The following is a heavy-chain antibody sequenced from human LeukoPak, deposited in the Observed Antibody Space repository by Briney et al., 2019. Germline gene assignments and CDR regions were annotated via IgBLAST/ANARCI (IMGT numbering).Heavy chain of an antibody. CDR2: IYYSGST. CDR1: GGSISSGGYF. J-gene: IGHJ4*02. V-gene: IGHV4-31*03. D-gene: IGHD6-13*01. Sequence: SETLSLTCTVSGGSISSGGYFWNWIRQHPGKGLEWIGYIYYSGSTYYNPSLKSRVTISVDTSKNQFSLKLSSVTAADTAVYYCAREGMRRHFDYWGQGTLVTVSS. CDR3: AREGMRRHFDY.